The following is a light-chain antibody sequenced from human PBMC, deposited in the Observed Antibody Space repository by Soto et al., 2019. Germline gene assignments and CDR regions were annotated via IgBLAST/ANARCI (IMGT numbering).Light chain of an antibody. Sequence: DIPMTQSPSTLSATAGDRVTITRRASQSISSWLAWYPHKPGKAPKLLIYDASNLDSGVPSRFSGSGSGTEFSLTISNLQPDDCATYYCQQYENYWTFGQGTRVEIK. CDR2: DAS. CDR3: QQYENYWT. J-gene: IGKJ1*01. CDR1: QSISSW. V-gene: IGKV1-5*01.